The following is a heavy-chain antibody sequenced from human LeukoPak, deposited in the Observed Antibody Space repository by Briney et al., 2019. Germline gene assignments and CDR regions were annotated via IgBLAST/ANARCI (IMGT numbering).Heavy chain of an antibody. J-gene: IGHJ4*02. CDR3: AGVFSGRRPFEL. CDR1: GGSINDYY. Sequence: SETLSLTCTVSGGSINDYYWNWLRHPPGKGLEWISFIYYRGTTNNNPSLKSRVTTSIDTSKKQFSLNLSSVTAADTAIYYCAGVFSGRRPFELWGQGILVTVSS. V-gene: IGHV4-59*03. CDR2: IYYRGTT. D-gene: IGHD3-10*01.